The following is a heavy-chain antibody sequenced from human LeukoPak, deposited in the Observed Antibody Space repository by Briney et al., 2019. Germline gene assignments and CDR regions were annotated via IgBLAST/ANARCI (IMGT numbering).Heavy chain of an antibody. V-gene: IGHV1-8*01. Sequence: GASVKVSCKASGYTFTSYDLNWVRQATGQGLEWMGWMNPNSCNTGYAQKFQGRVTMTRNTSISTAYMELSSLRSEDTAVYYCARDPYYDSSGYYEPHAFDIWGQGTMVTVSS. CDR2: MNPNSCNT. CDR3: ARDPYYDSSGYYEPHAFDI. J-gene: IGHJ3*02. D-gene: IGHD3-22*01. CDR1: GYTFTSYD.